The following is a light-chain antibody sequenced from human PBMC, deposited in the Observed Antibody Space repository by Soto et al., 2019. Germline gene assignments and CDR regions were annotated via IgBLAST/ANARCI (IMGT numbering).Light chain of an antibody. CDR2: EVS. J-gene: IGLJ1*01. V-gene: IGLV2-14*03. Sequence: QSALTQSASLPGPPGRSIIVFGTGTFRESGIYNYVSWYQQHPGKSPKLLIYEVSDRPSGISNRFSGSKSGNTASLTISGLQAADEADYYCSSYTSTNAPYVFGSGTKVTVL. CDR1: FRESGIYNY. CDR3: SSYTSTNAPYV.